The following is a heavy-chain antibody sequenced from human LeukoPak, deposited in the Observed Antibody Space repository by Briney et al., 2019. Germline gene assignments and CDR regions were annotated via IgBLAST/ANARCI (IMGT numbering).Heavy chain of an antibody. CDR2: INAGNGNT. CDR3: ARDSSSGWYFWFDP. V-gene: IGHV1-3*01. CDR1: GYTFTSYA. J-gene: IGHJ5*02. D-gene: IGHD6-19*01. Sequence: ASVKVSCKASGYTFTSYAMHWVCQAPGQRLEWMGWINAGNGNTKYSQKFQGRVTITRDTSASTAYMELSSLRSEDTAVYYCARDSSSGWYFWFDPWGQGTLVTVSS.